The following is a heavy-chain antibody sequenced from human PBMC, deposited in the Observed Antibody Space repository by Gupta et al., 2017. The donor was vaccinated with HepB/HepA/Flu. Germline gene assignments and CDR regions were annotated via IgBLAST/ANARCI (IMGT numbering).Heavy chain of an antibody. CDR1: GFTFSSSE. V-gene: IGHV3-48*03. J-gene: IGHJ6*02. CDR3: ARLSALYYSYGMDV. D-gene: IGHD3-3*01. Sequence: DVQLVEVGGGLGQPGGPLSLSCAASGFTFSSSEMNWVRQAPGKGLEWVAYISSSGTTKDYADSVQGRFTVSRDNAKNSLYLQMNSLRVEDTAVYFCARLSALYYSYGMDVWGQGTTVTVSS. CDR2: ISSSGTTK.